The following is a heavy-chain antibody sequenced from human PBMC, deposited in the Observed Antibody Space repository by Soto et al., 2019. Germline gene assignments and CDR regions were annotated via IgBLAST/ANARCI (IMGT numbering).Heavy chain of an antibody. CDR2: IYYSGST. CDR1: GGSISSGDYY. J-gene: IGHJ4*02. Sequence: QVQLQESGPGLVKPSQTLSLTCTVSGGSISSGDYYWSWIRQPPGKGLAWIGYIYYSGSTYYNPSLKSRVTRSVDTAKNQCSLKLSSVTAADTAVYYCARLMHYYDSSGYPFDYWGQGTLGTVSS. D-gene: IGHD3-22*01. V-gene: IGHV4-30-4*01. CDR3: ARLMHYYDSSGYPFDY.